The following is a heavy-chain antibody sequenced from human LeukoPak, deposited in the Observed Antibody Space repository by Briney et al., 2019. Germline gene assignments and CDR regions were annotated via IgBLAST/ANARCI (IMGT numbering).Heavy chain of an antibody. CDR3: ASHHEGNYYYYYMDV. CDR1: GFTFSDYY. D-gene: IGHD1-14*01. V-gene: IGHV3-11*04. Sequence: GGSLRLSCAASGFTFSDYYMGWIRQAPGKGLEWVSYISSSGSTIYYADSAKGRFTISRDNAKNSLYLQMNSMRAEDTAVYYCASHHEGNYYYYYMDVWGKGTTVTVSS. J-gene: IGHJ6*03. CDR2: ISSSGSTI.